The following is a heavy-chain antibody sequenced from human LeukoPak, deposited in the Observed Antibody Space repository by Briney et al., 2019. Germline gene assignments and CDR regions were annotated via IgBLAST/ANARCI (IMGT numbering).Heavy chain of an antibody. Sequence: GGSLRLSCAASGFTFSDYYMSWIRQAPGKGLEWVSAISGSGGSTYYADSVKGRFTISRDNSKNTLYLQMNSLRAEDTAVYYCAKSPTRGCSYGKNYWGQGTLVTVSS. J-gene: IGHJ4*02. D-gene: IGHD5-18*01. V-gene: IGHV3-23*01. CDR3: AKSPTRGCSYGKNY. CDR1: GFTFSDYY. CDR2: ISGSGGST.